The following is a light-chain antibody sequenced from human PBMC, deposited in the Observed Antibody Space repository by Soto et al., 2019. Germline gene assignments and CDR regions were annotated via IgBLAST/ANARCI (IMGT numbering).Light chain of an antibody. V-gene: IGKV1-39*01. J-gene: IGKJ1*01. CDR3: QQSYSNHLT. CDR2: AAS. CDR1: QTISSY. Sequence: DIQMTQSPSSLSASVGDRVTITCQASQTISSYLNWYQQKPGKAPKLLIYAASSLQSGVPSRYSGSGSGTDFTLTISSLQPEDVATYYCQQSYSNHLTFGQGTKV.